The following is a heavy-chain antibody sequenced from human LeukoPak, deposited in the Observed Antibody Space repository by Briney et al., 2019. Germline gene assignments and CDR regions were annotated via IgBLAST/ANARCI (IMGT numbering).Heavy chain of an antibody. V-gene: IGHV1-18*04. J-gene: IGHJ4*02. CDR1: GYTFTSSG. Sequence: ASVKVSCKASGYTFTSSGISWVRQAPGQGLEWMGRISAYNGNTNYAQKLQGRVTMTTDTSTSTAYMELRSLRSDDTAVYYCARDLFYGYCSSTSCYPFDYWGQGTLVTVSS. CDR3: ARDLFYGYCSSTSCYPFDY. D-gene: IGHD2-2*01. CDR2: ISAYNGNT.